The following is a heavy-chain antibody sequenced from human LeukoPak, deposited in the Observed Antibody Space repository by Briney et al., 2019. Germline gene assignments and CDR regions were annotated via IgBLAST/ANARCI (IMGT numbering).Heavy chain of an antibody. D-gene: IGHD3/OR15-3a*01. CDR1: GFTFSSYW. J-gene: IGHJ4*02. Sequence: HPGGSLRLSCAASGFTFSSYWMHWVRQAPGKGLVWVSRINSDGSSTSYADSVKGRFTISRDNAKNTLYLQMNSLSAEDTAVYYCAKWTGNSVNFDYWGQGTLVTVSS. CDR3: AKWTGNSVNFDY. V-gene: IGHV3-74*01. CDR2: INSDGSST.